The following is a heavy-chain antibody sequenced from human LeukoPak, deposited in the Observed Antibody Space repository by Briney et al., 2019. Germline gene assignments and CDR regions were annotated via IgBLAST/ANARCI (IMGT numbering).Heavy chain of an antibody. Sequence: ASVKVSCKASGGTFSSYAISWVRQAPGQGLEWMGGIIPIFGTANYAQKFQGRATITTDESTSTAYMELSSLRSEDTAVYYCARGRRSGYDMYYWGQGTLVTVSS. CDR3: ARGRRSGYDMYY. D-gene: IGHD5-12*01. V-gene: IGHV1-69*05. CDR2: IIPIFGTA. J-gene: IGHJ4*02. CDR1: GGTFSSYA.